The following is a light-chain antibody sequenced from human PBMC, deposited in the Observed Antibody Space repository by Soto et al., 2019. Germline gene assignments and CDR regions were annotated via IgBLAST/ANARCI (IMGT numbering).Light chain of an antibody. CDR3: AACDDSLNGPV. J-gene: IGLJ3*02. CDR1: NSNIGSSS. V-gene: IGLV1-44*01. CDR2: TTN. Sequence: QSVLTQAPSTSGTPGQRVTISCSGSNSNIGSSSVNWYRQVPGTAPELLIYTTNERPSGVPDRFSGSKSGTSASLAISGLQSEDEAEYFCAACDDSLNGPVFGGGTKLTVL.